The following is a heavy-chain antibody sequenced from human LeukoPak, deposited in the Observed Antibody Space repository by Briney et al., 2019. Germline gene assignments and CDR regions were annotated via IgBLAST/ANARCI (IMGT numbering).Heavy chain of an antibody. CDR2: INPNSGGT. D-gene: IGHD5-24*01. Sequence: ASVKVSCKASGYTFTGYYMNWVRQAPGQGLEWMGRINPNSGGTNYAQKFQGRVTMTTDTSISTAYMELSRLRSDDTAVYYCARVGDGLNDAFDIWGQGTMVTVSS. J-gene: IGHJ3*02. CDR1: GYTFTGYY. CDR3: ARVGDGLNDAFDI. V-gene: IGHV1-2*06.